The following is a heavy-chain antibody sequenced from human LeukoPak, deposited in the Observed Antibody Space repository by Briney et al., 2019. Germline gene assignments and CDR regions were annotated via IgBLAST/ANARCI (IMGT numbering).Heavy chain of an antibody. CDR1: GFTFSDYY. Sequence: GGSLRLSCAASGFTFSDYYMSWIRQAPEKGLEWVSYISSSDNNIHYADSVKGRFTISRDNAKNSLYLQMNSLRAEDTAVYYCARDNSFSGIAVAGFDYWGQGTLVTVSS. D-gene: IGHD6-19*01. CDR2: ISSSDNNI. V-gene: IGHV3-11*04. CDR3: ARDNSFSGIAVAGFDY. J-gene: IGHJ4*02.